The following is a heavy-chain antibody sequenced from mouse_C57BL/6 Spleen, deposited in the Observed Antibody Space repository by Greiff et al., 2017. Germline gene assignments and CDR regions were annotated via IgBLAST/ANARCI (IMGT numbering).Heavy chain of an antibody. CDR2: ISYDGSN. V-gene: IGHV3-6*01. Sequence: EVRLQQSGPGLVKPSQSLSLTCSVTGYSITSGYYWNWIRQFPGNKLEWMGYISYDGSNNYNPSLKNRISITRDTSKNQFFLKLNSVTTEDTATYYCARDGSLTGDYWGQGTTLTVSS. J-gene: IGHJ2*01. CDR1: GYSITSGYY. CDR3: ARDGSLTGDY. D-gene: IGHD4-1*01.